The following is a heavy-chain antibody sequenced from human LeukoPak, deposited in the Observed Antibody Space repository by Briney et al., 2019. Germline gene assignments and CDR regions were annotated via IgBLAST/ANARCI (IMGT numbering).Heavy chain of an antibody. J-gene: IGHJ4*02. CDR1: GFTFSSYG. Sequence: GGSLRLSCAASGFTFSSYGMHWVRQAPGKGLEWVAVIWYDGSNKYYADSVKGRFTISRDNAKNSLYLQMNSLRAEDTAVYYCARDRFDISVYYLGVFDYWGQGTLVTVSS. CDR3: ARDRFDISVYYLGVFDY. V-gene: IGHV3-33*01. D-gene: IGHD3-22*01. CDR2: IWYDGSNK.